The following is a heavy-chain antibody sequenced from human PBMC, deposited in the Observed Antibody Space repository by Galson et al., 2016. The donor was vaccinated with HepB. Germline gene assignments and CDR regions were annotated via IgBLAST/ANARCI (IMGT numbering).Heavy chain of an antibody. CDR2: ISGFGNGVT. D-gene: IGHD1-14*01. J-gene: IGHJ5*02. CDR3: ARDNNQDSHRANHIWIDP. V-gene: IGHV3-23*01. CDR1: GFTFHTYA. Sequence: SLRLSCAASGFTFHTYAMSWVRQPPGKGLEWVAAISGFGNGVTNYADSVRGRFTVSRDKSTSTLFLQMNNLRADDTAVYYCARDNNQDSHRANHIWIDPRGQGTLVTVSS.